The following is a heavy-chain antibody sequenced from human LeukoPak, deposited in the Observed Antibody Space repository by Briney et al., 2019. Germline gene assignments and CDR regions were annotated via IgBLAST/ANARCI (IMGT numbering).Heavy chain of an antibody. CDR1: GFTFSSYG. J-gene: IGHJ5*02. CDR3: AKDTDTAMVT. D-gene: IGHD5-18*01. Sequence: PGGSLRLSCAASGFTFSSYGMHWVRQAPGKGLEWVAVISYDGSNKYYADSVKGRFTISRDNSKNTLYLQMNSLRAADTAVYYCAKDTDTAMVTWGQGTLVTVSS. V-gene: IGHV3-30*18. CDR2: ISYDGSNK.